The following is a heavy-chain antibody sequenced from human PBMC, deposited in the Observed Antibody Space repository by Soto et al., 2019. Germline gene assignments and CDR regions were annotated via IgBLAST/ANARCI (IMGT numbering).Heavy chain of an antibody. CDR1: GFVFSTYS. Sequence: GQLVESGGNLVRPGGSLRLSCEASGFVFSTYSMNWVRQAPGKWLEWISYISSTSGTIYYADSVKGRFTIFRDNAKNSLFLQMNGLRDDDTAVYYCANQKIRVSVAGTLYGLCDWGQGTTVTVSS. V-gene: IGHV3-48*02. CDR2: ISSTSGTI. D-gene: IGHD6-19*01. J-gene: IGHJ6*02. CDR3: ANQKIRVSVAGTLYGLCD.